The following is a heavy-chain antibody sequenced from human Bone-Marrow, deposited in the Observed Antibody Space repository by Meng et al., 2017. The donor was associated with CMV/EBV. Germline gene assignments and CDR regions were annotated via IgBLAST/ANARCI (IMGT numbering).Heavy chain of an antibody. Sequence: GESLKISCAASGFTFSSYSMNWVRQAPGKGLEWVSSISSSSSYIYYADSVKGRFTISRDNAKNSLYLQMNSLRAEDTAVYYCARFEQLVVDYWGQGTLVTVSS. CDR3: ARFEQLVVDY. CDR1: GFTFSSYS. D-gene: IGHD6-6*01. J-gene: IGHJ4*02. V-gene: IGHV3-21*01. CDR2: ISSSSSYI.